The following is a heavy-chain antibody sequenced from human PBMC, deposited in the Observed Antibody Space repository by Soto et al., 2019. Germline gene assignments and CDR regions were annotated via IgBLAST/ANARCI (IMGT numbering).Heavy chain of an antibody. CDR3: ARYSSSWYVGRDQVYYFDY. Sequence: PSETLSLTCTVSGGSISSYYWSWIRQPPGKGLEWIGYIYYSGSTNYNPSLKSRVTISVDTSKNQFSLKLSSVTAADTAVYYCARYSSSWYVGRDQVYYFDYWGQGTLVTVSS. CDR1: GGSISSYY. D-gene: IGHD6-13*01. J-gene: IGHJ4*02. V-gene: IGHV4-59*01. CDR2: IYYSGST.